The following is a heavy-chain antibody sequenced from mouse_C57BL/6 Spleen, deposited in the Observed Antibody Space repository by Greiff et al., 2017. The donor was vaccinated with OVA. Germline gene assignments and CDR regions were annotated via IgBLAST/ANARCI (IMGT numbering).Heavy chain of an antibody. CDR1: GFTFSSYG. CDR3: AREGGYYGFYAMDY. D-gene: IGHD1-1*01. CDR2: ISSGGSYT. Sequence: EVKLVESGGDLVKPGGSLKLSCAASGFTFSSYGMSWVRQTPDKRLEWVATISSGGSYTYYPDSVKGRFTISRDNAKNTLYLQMSSLKSEDTAMYYCAREGGYYGFYAMDYWGQGTSVTVSS. V-gene: IGHV5-6*01. J-gene: IGHJ4*01.